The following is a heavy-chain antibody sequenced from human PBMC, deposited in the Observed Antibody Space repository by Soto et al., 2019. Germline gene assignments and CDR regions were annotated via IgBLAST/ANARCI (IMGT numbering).Heavy chain of an antibody. D-gene: IGHD1-7*01. CDR1: GGTFSSYA. J-gene: IGHJ6*02. CDR2: IIPIFGTA. V-gene: IGHV1-69*06. CDR3: ARDHGTTQIYGMAV. Sequence: SVKVSCKASGGTFSSYAISWVRQAPGQGLEWMGGIIPIFGTANYAQKFQGRVTITADKSTSTAYMELSSLRPEDTAVYYCARDHGTTQIYGMAVWGQGTRVTLSS.